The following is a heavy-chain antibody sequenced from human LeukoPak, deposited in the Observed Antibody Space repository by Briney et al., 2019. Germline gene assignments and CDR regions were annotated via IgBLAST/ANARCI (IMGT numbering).Heavy chain of an antibody. Sequence: GGSLRLSCAASGFTFSSYTMNWVRQAPGKGLEWVSSISSSSGYIYYADSVKGRFTISRDNAKNSLYLQMNSLRAEDTAVYYCARGNSVAGTDISYWGQGTLVTVSS. V-gene: IGHV3-21*01. D-gene: IGHD6-19*01. CDR3: ARGNSVAGTDISY. J-gene: IGHJ4*02. CDR2: ISSSSGYI. CDR1: GFTFSSYT.